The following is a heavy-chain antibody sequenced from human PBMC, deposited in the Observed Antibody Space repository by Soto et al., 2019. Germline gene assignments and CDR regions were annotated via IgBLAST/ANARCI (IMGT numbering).Heavy chain of an antibody. J-gene: IGHJ4*02. Sequence: GGSLRLSCMASGFTFRDYAISWFRQAPGKGLQWVSFIRSNIYDGTTEYDASVKGRFTISRDDSKAIAYLLMNSLRTEDAGVYYCTRVSPDCSDGSCYPLNWGQGTLVTVSS. CDR1: GFTFRDYA. CDR2: IRSNIYDGTT. CDR3: TRVSPDCSDGSCYPLN. V-gene: IGHV3-49*03. D-gene: IGHD2-15*01.